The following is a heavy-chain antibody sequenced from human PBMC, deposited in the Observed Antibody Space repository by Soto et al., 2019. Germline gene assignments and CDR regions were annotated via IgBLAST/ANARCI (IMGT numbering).Heavy chain of an antibody. V-gene: IGHV4-31*02. J-gene: IGHJ3*02. D-gene: IGHD3-22*01. CDR3: ARADSSGYASLDAFDI. Sequence: SETLCLTWNVSGGSITSSGSAWVWIRQYPGKSLEWIGYIYYSGSTYYIPSLKSRVTISVDTSMNQFSLKLSSVTAADTAVYYCARADSSGYASLDAFDIWGQGTMVTVSS. CDR1: GGSITSSGSA. CDR2: IYYSGST.